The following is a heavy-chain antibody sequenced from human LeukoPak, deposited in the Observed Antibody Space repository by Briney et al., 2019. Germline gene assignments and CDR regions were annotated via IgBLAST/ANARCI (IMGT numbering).Heavy chain of an antibody. CDR2: IRYDGSNK. J-gene: IGHJ4*02. CDR1: GFTFSSYG. Sequence: GGSLRLSCAASGFTFSSYGIHWVRQAPGKGLEWVAFIRYDGSNKYYADSVKGRFTISRDNSKNTLYLQMNSLRAEDTAVYYCAKDNLYGLWPLDYWGQGTLVTVSS. CDR3: AKDNLYGLWPLDY. V-gene: IGHV3-30*02. D-gene: IGHD5-18*01.